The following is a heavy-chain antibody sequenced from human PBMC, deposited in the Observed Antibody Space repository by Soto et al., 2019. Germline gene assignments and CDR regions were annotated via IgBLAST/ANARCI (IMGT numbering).Heavy chain of an antibody. CDR1: GGSISSYY. Sequence: SETLSLTCTVSGGSISSYYWSWIRQPPGKGLEWIGYIYYSGSTNYNPSLKSRVTISVDTSKNQFSLKLSSVTAADTAVYYCARHIVGSSWYNWFDPWGQGTLVTVSS. CDR3: ARHIVGSSWYNWFDP. CDR2: IYYSGST. D-gene: IGHD6-13*01. J-gene: IGHJ5*02. V-gene: IGHV4-59*08.